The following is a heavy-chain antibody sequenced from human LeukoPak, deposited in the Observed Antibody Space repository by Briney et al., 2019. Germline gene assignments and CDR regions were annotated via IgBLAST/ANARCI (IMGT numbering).Heavy chain of an antibody. V-gene: IGHV4-34*01. CDR3: ARSHLKVGAAFDP. J-gene: IGHJ5*02. CDR1: GFTFSSYW. D-gene: IGHD1-26*01. CDR2: INHSGST. Sequence: GSLRLSCAASGFTFSSYWMSWIRQPPGKGLEWIGEINHSGSTNCNPSLKSRVTISVDTSKNQFSLKLSSVTAADTAVYYCARSHLKVGAAFDPWGQGTLVTVSS.